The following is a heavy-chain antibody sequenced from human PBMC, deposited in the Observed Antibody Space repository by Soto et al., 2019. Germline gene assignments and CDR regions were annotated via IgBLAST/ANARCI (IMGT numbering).Heavy chain of an antibody. J-gene: IGHJ4*02. D-gene: IGHD3-9*01. CDR2: ISAYNGNT. Sequence: QVQPVQSGAEVKKPGASVKVSCRASGYTFTSYGISWVRQAPGQGLEWMGWISAYNGNTNYAQKLQGRVTMTTDTXTXIAYMERRSLRSDETAVYYCARDRGRYDILTGCFDYWGQGTLVTVSS. CDR1: GYTFTSYG. V-gene: IGHV1-18*01. CDR3: ARDRGRYDILTGCFDY.